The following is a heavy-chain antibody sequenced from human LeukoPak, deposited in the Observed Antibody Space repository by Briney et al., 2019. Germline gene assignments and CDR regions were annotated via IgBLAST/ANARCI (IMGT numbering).Heavy chain of an antibody. CDR3: ARGDYRRWFGP. J-gene: IGHJ5*02. Sequence: SQTLSLTCAVSGGSISSGGYSWSWIRQPPGKGLEWIGYIYYSGSTNYNPSLKSRVTISVDTSKNQFSLKLSSVTAADTAVYYCARGDYRRWFGPWGQGTLVTVSS. D-gene: IGHD4-17*01. CDR1: GGSISSGGYS. V-gene: IGHV4-61*08. CDR2: IYYSGST.